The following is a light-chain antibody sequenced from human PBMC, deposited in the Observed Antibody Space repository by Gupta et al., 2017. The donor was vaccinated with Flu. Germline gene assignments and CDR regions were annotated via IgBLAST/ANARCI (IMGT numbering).Light chain of an antibody. J-gene: IGKJ1*01. CDR2: WAS. CDR3: HQYHSSPRT. CDR1: QSFFSTANSNTY. V-gene: IGKV4-1*01. Sequence: IVMTQPPDSLAVSLGERATINCRSSQSFFSTANSNTYLAWFQQKSRQPPRLLFYWASTRESGVPDRFKASGSGADFTLTITNLQPDDAAVYFCHQYHSSPRTFGQGTRVEI.